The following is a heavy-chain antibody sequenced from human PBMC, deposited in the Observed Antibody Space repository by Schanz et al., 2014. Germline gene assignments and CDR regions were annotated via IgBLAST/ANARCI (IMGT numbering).Heavy chain of an antibody. CDR1: GFSFSDYS. Sequence: VQLVESGGGVVQPGGSLRLSCAASGFSFSDYSMNWVRQAPGKGLEWISYIKISGDVFYTDSVKGRFTISRDDAKNSLYLQMNSLRAEDTALYYCAKDRQTTVNRVGYYYGMDVWGQGTTVTVSS. CDR2: IKISGDV. V-gene: IGHV3-21*05. J-gene: IGHJ6*02. CDR3: AKDRQTTVNRVGYYYGMDV. D-gene: IGHD4-4*01.